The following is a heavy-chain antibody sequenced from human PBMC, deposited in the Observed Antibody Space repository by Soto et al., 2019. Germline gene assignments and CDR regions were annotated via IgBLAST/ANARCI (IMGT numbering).Heavy chain of an antibody. CDR3: VREDCTSTRWFAAD. D-gene: IGHD3-10*01. CDR2: VHSDVTTT. V-gene: IGHV3-74*01. Sequence: PGGSLRLSCPASGLTLDYYWMHCVRQAPEKGLVWVSRVHSDVTTTTYANSVTGRFTISRDTARNTVSLQMSSLRADDTAIYYFVREDCTSTRWFAADWGQGTRVTVAS. CDR1: GLTLDYYW. J-gene: IGHJ4*02.